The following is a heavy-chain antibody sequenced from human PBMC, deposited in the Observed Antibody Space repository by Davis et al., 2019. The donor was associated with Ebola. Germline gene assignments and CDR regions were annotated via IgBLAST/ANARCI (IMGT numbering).Heavy chain of an antibody. D-gene: IGHD3-10*01. J-gene: IGHJ4*02. CDR2: ISSSGSTI. CDR1: GFTVSSNY. Sequence: GGSLRLSCAASGFTVSSNYMNWVRQAPGKGLEWVSYISSSGSTIYYADSVKGRFTISRDNAKNSLYLQMNSLRAEDTAVYYCACGNYYGSGSYRDWGQGTLVTVSS. V-gene: IGHV3-48*03. CDR3: ACGNYYGSGSYRD.